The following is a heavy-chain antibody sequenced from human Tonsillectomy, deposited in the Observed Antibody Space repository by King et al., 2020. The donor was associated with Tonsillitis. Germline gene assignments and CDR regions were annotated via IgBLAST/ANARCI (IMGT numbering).Heavy chain of an antibody. CDR3: AKVTSPWSYYYYGMDV. Sequence: VQLVESGGGVVQPGRSLRLSCAASGFTFSSYGIHWVRQAPGKGLEWVAVISYDGSXKYYADSVKGRFTISRDNSKNTVYLQMNSLRAEDTAVYYCAKVTSPWSYYYYGMDVWGQGTTVTVSS. CDR2: ISYDGSXK. J-gene: IGHJ6*02. CDR1: GFTFSSYG. D-gene: IGHD3-3*01. V-gene: IGHV3-30*18.